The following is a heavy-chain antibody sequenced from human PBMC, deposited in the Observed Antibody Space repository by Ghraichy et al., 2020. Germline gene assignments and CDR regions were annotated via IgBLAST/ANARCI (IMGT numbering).Heavy chain of an antibody. Sequence: GESLNISCAASGFTFSSYWMSWVRQAPGKGLEWVANIKQDGSEKYYVDSVKGRFTISRDNAKNSLYLQMNSLRAEDTAVYYCARATYDSSGSFDYWGQGTLVTVSS. CDR3: ARATYDSSGSFDY. D-gene: IGHD3-22*01. CDR1: GFTFSSYW. V-gene: IGHV3-7*01. CDR2: IKQDGSEK. J-gene: IGHJ4*02.